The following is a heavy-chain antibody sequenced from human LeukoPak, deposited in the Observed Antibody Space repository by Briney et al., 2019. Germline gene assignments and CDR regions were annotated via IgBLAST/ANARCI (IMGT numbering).Heavy chain of an antibody. CDR2: ISYDGGNK. J-gene: IGHJ4*02. CDR3: ARDRPGIAAAGTLDY. CDR1: GFTFSSYA. Sequence: GGSLRLSCAASGFTFSSYAMHWVRQAPGKGLEWVAVISYDGGNKYYADSVKGRFTISRDNSKNTLYLQMNSLRAEDTAVYYCARDRPGIAAAGTLDYWGQGTLVTVSS. D-gene: IGHD6-13*01. V-gene: IGHV3-30-3*01.